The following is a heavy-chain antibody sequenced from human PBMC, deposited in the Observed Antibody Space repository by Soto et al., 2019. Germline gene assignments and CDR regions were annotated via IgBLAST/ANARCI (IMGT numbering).Heavy chain of an antibody. V-gene: IGHV3-15*07. D-gene: IGHD2-15*01. CDR1: GFTFSNPW. Sequence: DVQLVESGGGLVKPGESLRLSCAASGFTFSNPWMNWVRQAPGKGLEWVALIKSKTDGGTTDYAAPVKGRFAISRDESKNTLDLQMNSLKTEDTAVYYCTTELGFGSGDSCNQLHYYYGMDVWGQGTTVTVS. J-gene: IGHJ6*02. CDR2: IKSKTDGGTT. CDR3: TTELGFGSGDSCNQLHYYYGMDV.